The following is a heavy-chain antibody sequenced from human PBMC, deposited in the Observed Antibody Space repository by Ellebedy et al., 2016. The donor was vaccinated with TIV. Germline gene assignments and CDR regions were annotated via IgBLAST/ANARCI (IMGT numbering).Heavy chain of an antibody. CDR1: GYTFTASY. CDR3: ARVGTYYDILTGYEAGIWFDP. D-gene: IGHD3-9*01. J-gene: IGHJ5*02. Sequence: ASVKVSXKASGYTFTASYLHWVRQAPGQGLEWVGWINPNSGDTNYAQKFQGRVTMTRDTSISTAYMELSRLRSDDTAVYYCARVGTYYDILTGYEAGIWFDPWGQGTLVTVSS. CDR2: INPNSGDT. V-gene: IGHV1-2*02.